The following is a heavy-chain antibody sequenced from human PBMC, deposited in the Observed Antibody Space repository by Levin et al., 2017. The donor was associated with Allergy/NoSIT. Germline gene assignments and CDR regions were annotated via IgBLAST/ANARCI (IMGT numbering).Heavy chain of an antibody. CDR2: INPNTGDA. J-gene: IGHJ4*02. Sequence: ASVKVSCKTSEFTFTSYYIHWVRQAPGQGLEWMGWINPNTGDAKYAQKFQGRVTMTGDTSITTAYMEVRGLRSDDTAIYYCARDYTSALGKFDSWGQGTLVTVSS. CDR3: ARDYTSALGKFDS. D-gene: IGHD3-16*01. V-gene: IGHV1-2*02. CDR1: EFTFTSYY.